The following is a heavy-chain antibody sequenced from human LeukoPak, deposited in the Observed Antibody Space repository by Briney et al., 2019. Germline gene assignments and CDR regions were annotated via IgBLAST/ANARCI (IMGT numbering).Heavy chain of an antibody. J-gene: IGHJ6*02. V-gene: IGHV5-51*01. Sequence: GESLKISCKGSGYSFTSYWIVWVRQMPGHGLEWMGIINPGDSDTRKSPSFQGQVTISADKSISTAYLQWSSLKASDTAMYYCARRETHFGSDYGMDVWGQGTTVTVSS. CDR1: GYSFTSYW. D-gene: IGHD3-10*01. CDR3: ARRETHFGSDYGMDV. CDR2: INPGDSDT.